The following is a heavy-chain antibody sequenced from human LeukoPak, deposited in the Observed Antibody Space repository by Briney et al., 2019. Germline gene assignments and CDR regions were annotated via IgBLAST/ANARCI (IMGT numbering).Heavy chain of an antibody. D-gene: IGHD2-2*02. J-gene: IGHJ4*02. CDR3: ARDPGGIVVPAAIGG. V-gene: IGHV3-30*04. CDR2: ISYDGTNK. Sequence: GGSLRLSCAAPGFTFSNYAIHSVRQAPGKGLEWVAVISYDGTNKYYADSVKGRFTISRDNAKNSLYLQMNSLRAEDTAVYYCARDPGGIVVPAAIGGWGQGTLVTVSS. CDR1: GFTFSNYA.